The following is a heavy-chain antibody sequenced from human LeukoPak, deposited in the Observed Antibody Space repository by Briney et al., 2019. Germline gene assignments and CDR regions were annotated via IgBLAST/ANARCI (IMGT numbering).Heavy chain of an antibody. D-gene: IGHD6-13*01. CDR2: ISGNNDNT. Sequence: RASVKVSCKASGYTFTTYGISWVRQAPGQGLEWMGWISGNNDNTNYVQKFQGRVTMTTDTSTSTAYMELRSLRSDDTAVYYCARDPRSGIAAAGTGFDPWGQGTLVTVSS. V-gene: IGHV1-18*01. CDR3: ARDPRSGIAAAGTGFDP. CDR1: GYTFTTYG. J-gene: IGHJ5*02.